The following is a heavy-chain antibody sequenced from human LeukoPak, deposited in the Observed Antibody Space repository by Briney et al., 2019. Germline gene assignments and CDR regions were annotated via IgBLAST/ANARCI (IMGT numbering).Heavy chain of an antibody. CDR2: ISAYNGNT. CDR1: GYTFTSYG. Sequence: ASVKVSCKAAGYTFTSYGISWVRQAPGQGLEWMGWISAYNGNTNYAQKFQGRVTMTTDTSTSTTYMELRRLRSDDTAVYYCVRRLEEYCSGGRCSGYFDYWGQGTLVTVPS. J-gene: IGHJ4*02. D-gene: IGHD2-15*01. V-gene: IGHV1-18*01. CDR3: VRRLEEYCSGGRCSGYFDY.